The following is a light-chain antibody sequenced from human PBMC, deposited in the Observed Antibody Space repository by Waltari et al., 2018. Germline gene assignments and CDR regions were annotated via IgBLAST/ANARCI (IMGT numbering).Light chain of an antibody. CDR2: DAP. CDR1: QVIRKN. J-gene: IGKJ4*01. CDR3: QQYANLPLT. Sequence: DIQMTQSPSSLSASVGDRVTITGQASQVIRKNLNWFQQKPGKAPQVLIFDAPNSQAAVPSRFSGSGSGTDVAFTISSLQPEDIGTYFCQQYANLPLTFGGGTRVEIK. V-gene: IGKV1-33*01.